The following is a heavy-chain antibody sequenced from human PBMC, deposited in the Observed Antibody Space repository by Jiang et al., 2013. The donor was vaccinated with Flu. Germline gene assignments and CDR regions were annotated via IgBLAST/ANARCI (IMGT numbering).Heavy chain of an antibody. CDR2: IYPGDSHT. V-gene: IGHV5-51*01. CDR3: ARLGASGSYYKGNAFDI. Sequence: KKPGESLKISCKGSGYSFTNFWIGWVRQMPGKGLEWMGIIYPGDSHTTYSPSFQGQVTISADKSISTAYLQWSSLKASDTAMYYCARLGASGSYYKGNAFDIWGQGTMVTVSS. D-gene: IGHD3-10*01. CDR1: GYSFTNFW. J-gene: IGHJ3*02.